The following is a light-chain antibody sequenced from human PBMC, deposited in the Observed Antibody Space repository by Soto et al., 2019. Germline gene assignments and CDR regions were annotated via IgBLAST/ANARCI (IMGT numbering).Light chain of an antibody. CDR2: DVS. CDR3: CSDAGSYYV. CDR1: SSDAGGYNY. J-gene: IGLJ1*01. Sequence: QSVLTQPRSVSGSPGQSVTISCTGTSSDAGGYNYVSWYQQHPGKAPKLMIYDVSKRPSGVPDRFSGSKSGNTASLTISGLQAEDEADYYCCSDAGSYYVFGTGTKVTVL. V-gene: IGLV2-11*01.